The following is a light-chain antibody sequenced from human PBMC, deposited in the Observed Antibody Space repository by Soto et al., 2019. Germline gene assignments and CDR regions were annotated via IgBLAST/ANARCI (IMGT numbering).Light chain of an antibody. Sequence: EIVMTQSPATLSVSPGERATLSCRASQSLSTNLVWYQQRPGQAPRLLIYGASTRATGIPARFSGSGSGTEFTLTISSLQSEDFAVYYCHQYSKLWTFGQGTKVEIK. V-gene: IGKV3-15*01. CDR2: GAS. CDR1: QSLSTN. J-gene: IGKJ1*01. CDR3: HQYSKLWT.